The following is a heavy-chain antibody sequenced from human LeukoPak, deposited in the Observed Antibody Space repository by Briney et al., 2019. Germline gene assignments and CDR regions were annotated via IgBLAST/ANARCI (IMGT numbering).Heavy chain of an antibody. J-gene: IGHJ4*02. V-gene: IGHV3-7*01. D-gene: IGHD3-16*02. CDR2: IKEDGGRK. CDR1: GL. Sequence: GGSLRLSCAAAGLMSWVRQAPGKGLEWVGSIKEDGGRKYYVDSVRGRFTVSRDSTKNSLYLQMNSLRAEDTAVYYCTRPRYRGFDYWGQGILVTVSS. CDR3: TRPRYRGFDY.